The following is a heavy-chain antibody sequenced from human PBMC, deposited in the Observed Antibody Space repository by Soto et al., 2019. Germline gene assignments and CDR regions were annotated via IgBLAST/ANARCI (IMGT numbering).Heavy chain of an antibody. V-gene: IGHV3-33*01. D-gene: IGHD2-2*02. Sequence: QVQLVESGGGVVQPGRSLELSCEASGFNFNNYPMHWVRQAPGKGLEWVAVIWYDGTEKFYADSLKGRFTISRDNSKNTLFLQMNSLRAEDTAVYCCAGNTPLFNWGQGTLVTVSS. CDR3: AGNTPLFN. CDR1: GFNFNNYP. J-gene: IGHJ1*01. CDR2: IWYDGTEK.